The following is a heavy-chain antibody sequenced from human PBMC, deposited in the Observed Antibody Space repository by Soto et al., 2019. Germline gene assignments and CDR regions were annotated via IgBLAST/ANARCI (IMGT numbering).Heavy chain of an antibody. D-gene: IGHD5-12*01. CDR2: ISSSSSYI. Sequence: PGGSLRLSCAASGFTFSSYSMNWVRQAPGKGLEWVSSISSSSSYIYYADSVKGRFTISRDNAKNSLYLQMNSLRAEDTAVYYCARDRRKRGGYDYPDAFDIWGQGTMDTVSS. V-gene: IGHV3-21*01. CDR1: GFTFSSYS. J-gene: IGHJ3*02. CDR3: ARDRRKRGGYDYPDAFDI.